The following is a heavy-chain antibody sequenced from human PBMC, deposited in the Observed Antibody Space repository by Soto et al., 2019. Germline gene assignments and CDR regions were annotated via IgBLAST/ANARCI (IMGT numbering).Heavy chain of an antibody. CDR3: AREGYPFDY. CDR1: GFTFSSYS. Sequence: EVQLVESGGGLVQPGGSLRLSCAASGFTFSSYSMNWVRQAPGKGLEWVSYISSSSSTIYYADSVKGRITISRDNAKNSRYLQMNSLRDEDTAVYYCAREGYPFDYWGQGTLVTVSS. CDR2: ISSSSSTI. D-gene: IGHD5-12*01. V-gene: IGHV3-48*02. J-gene: IGHJ4*02.